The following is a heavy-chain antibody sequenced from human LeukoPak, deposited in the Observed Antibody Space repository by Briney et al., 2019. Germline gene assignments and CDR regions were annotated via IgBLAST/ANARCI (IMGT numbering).Heavy chain of an antibody. J-gene: IGHJ6*03. CDR2: ISALFPNT. CDR3: AKALFSGSGRAGNMDV. V-gene: IGHV3-23*01. Sequence: PGGSLRLSCAASGFTFDKYVMAWFRQAPGKGLEGVSTISALFPNTYSAHSVKGRFTISRDNCKSTLYLQMNSLRAEDTAVYYCAKALFSGSGRAGNMDVWGKGTTVTVSS. D-gene: IGHD3-10*01. CDR1: GFTFDKYV.